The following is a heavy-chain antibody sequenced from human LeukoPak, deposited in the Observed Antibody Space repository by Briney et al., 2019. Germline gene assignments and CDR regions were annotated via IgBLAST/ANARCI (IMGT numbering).Heavy chain of an antibody. CDR3: ARSACGGSCSSRSNWFDP. D-gene: IGHD2-15*01. Sequence: ASVKVSCKASGYTFTSYGISWVRQAPGQGLEWMGWISAYNGNTNYAQKLQGRVTMTTDTSTSTAYMELRSLRSDDTAVYYCARSACGGSCSSRSNWFDPWGQGTLVTVSS. J-gene: IGHJ5*02. CDR1: GYTFTSYG. CDR2: ISAYNGNT. V-gene: IGHV1-18*01.